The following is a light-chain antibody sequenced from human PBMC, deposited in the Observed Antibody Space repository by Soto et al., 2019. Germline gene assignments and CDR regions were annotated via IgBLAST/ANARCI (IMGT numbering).Light chain of an antibody. V-gene: IGKV3-20*01. J-gene: IGKJ2*01. CDR2: AAS. Sequence: EIVLTQSPGTLYLSPGERATLSCRASQSVSSNYLAWYQHKRGQAPRLLIYAASARATGIPDRFSGSGSGTDFTLTISRLEPEDFAVYFCQLYGSSPPRYTFAQGTKVDIK. CDR1: QSVSSNY. CDR3: QLYGSSPPRYT.